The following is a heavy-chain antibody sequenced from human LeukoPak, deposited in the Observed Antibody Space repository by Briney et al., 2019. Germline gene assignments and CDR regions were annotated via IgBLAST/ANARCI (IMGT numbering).Heavy chain of an antibody. CDR3: ARSIGLTGGGVDV. CDR1: GFTFSDYN. D-gene: IGHD3-9*01. V-gene: IGHV3-11*01. CDR2: ITNGGSTI. Sequence: GGSLRLSCAASGFTFSDYNMNWVRQAPGKGLEWVSYITNGGSTIHHADSVKGRFTISRDNPKKTLYLQMNSLRDEDTVVYYCARSIGLTGGGVDVWGQGTTITVSS. J-gene: IGHJ6*02.